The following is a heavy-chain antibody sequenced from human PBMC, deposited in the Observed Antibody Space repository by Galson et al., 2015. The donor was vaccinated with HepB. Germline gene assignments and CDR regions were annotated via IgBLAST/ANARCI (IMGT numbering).Heavy chain of an antibody. CDR2: INTNTGNP. Sequence: SVKVSCKASGYTFTSYAMNWVRQAPGQGLEWMGWINTNTGNPTYAQGFTGRFVFSLDTSVSTAYLQISSLKAEDTAVYYCARVRGYDFWSGYWSYDYYYMDVWGKGTTVTVSS. J-gene: IGHJ6*03. V-gene: IGHV7-4-1*02. CDR3: ARVRGYDFWSGYWSYDYYYMDV. CDR1: GYTFTSYA. D-gene: IGHD3-3*01.